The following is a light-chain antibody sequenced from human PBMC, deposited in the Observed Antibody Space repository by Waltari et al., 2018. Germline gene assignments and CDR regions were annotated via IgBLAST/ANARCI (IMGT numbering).Light chain of an antibody. CDR1: QSISSW. CDR3: QQMGT. Sequence: DIQMTQSPSTLSASVGDRVTITCRASQSISSWLAWYQRKPGKAPKLLIYKASSLESGVPSRFSGSGSGTEFTLTISSLQPDDFATYYCQQMGTFGQGTKVEIK. V-gene: IGKV1-5*03. CDR2: KAS. J-gene: IGKJ1*01.